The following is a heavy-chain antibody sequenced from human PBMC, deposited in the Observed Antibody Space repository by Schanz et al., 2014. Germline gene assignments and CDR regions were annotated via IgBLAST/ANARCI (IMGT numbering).Heavy chain of an antibody. CDR1: GYSFTKYG. Sequence: QVQLVQSGSEVKKPGDSVKVSCETSGYSFTKYGINWVRQAPGQGLEWMGKINPSSGTTRIAQNFQGRLTVTRDTSTTTVYMELSSLRSDDTAMYYCVTEKRMESGTWAKAFDIWGQGTWVTVSS. D-gene: IGHD3-3*01. J-gene: IGHJ3*02. CDR3: VTEKRMESGTWAKAFDI. V-gene: IGHV1-46*01. CDR2: INPSSGTT.